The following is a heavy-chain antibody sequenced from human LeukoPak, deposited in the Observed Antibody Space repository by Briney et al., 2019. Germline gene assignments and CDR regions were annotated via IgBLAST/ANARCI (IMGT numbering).Heavy chain of an antibody. CDR2: IYSGGST. J-gene: IGHJ4*02. CDR3: ARGAGQQLLRWDY. D-gene: IGHD6-13*01. V-gene: IGHV3-66*01. Sequence: GGSLRLSCAASGFTFSSYWMSWVRQAPGKGLEWVSVIYSGGSTYYADSVKGRFTISRDNSKNTLYLQMNSLRAEDTAVYYCARGAGQQLLRWDYWGQGTLVTVSS. CDR1: GFTFSSYW.